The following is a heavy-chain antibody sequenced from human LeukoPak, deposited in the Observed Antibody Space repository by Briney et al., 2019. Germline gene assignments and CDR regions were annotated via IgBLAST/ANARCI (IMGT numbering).Heavy chain of an antibody. CDR3: ARHGLPAGYRLVDSGRPYYYYGMDV. D-gene: IGHD6-19*01. Sequence: PSETLSLTCTVSGGSISSSSYYWGWIRQPPGKGLEWIGSIYYSGSTYYNPSLKSRVTISVDTSKNQFSLKLSSVTAADTAVYYCARHGLPAGYRLVDSGRPYYYYGMDVWGQGTTVTVSS. J-gene: IGHJ6*02. V-gene: IGHV4-39*01. CDR1: GGSISSSSYY. CDR2: IYYSGST.